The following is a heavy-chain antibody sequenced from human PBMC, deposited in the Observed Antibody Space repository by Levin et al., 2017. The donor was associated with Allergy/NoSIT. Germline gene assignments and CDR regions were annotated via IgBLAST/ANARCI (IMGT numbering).Heavy chain of an antibody. J-gene: IGHJ5*02. CDR2: INPSGGST. D-gene: IGHD2-21*01. CDR1: GYTFTSYY. CDR3: ARDQNIFGGEYWFDP. Sequence: PGASVKVSCKASGYTFTSYYMHWVRQAPGQGLEWMGIINPSGGSTSYAQKFQGRVTMTRDTSTSTVYMELSSLRSEDTAVYYCARDQNIFGGEYWFDPWGQGTLVTVSS. V-gene: IGHV1-46*01.